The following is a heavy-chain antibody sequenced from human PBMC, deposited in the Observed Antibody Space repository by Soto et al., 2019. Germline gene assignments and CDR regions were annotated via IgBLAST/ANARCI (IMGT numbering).Heavy chain of an antibody. CDR1: GDTFTDYY. D-gene: IGHD2-21*02. J-gene: IGHJ4*02. V-gene: IGHV1-46*01. Sequence: QVQLVQSGSEVKKPGASVKVSCKASGDTFTDYYIHWVRQAPGQGLEWMGTVNPSGGHTTYAQHFLGRMNMNRDKSTSTLYVELTSLTSEDTAVSYCARGGPVVVLTAAVDYWSQGTLVTGYS. CDR3: ARGGPVVVLTAAVDY. CDR2: VNPSGGHT.